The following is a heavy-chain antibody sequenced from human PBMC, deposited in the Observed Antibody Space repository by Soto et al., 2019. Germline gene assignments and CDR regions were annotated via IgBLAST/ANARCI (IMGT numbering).Heavy chain of an antibody. Sequence: EVQLLESGGGLVQPGESLRLSCAASGFTFRNHAMSWVRQAPGKGLEWVSAISSSGGSTYYADSVKGRFTISRDNSENTLSLQMNRLRDEDTAVYYCAKDPDHYAAGRPDAFDIWGQGTMVTVSS. V-gene: IGHV3-23*01. CDR2: ISSSGGST. D-gene: IGHD3-10*01. J-gene: IGHJ3*02. CDR3: AKDPDHYAAGRPDAFDI. CDR1: GFTFRNHA.